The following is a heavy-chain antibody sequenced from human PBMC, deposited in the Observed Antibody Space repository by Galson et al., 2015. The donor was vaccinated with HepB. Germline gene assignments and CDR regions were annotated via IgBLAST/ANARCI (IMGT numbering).Heavy chain of an antibody. V-gene: IGHV3-30-3*01. CDR1: GFTFSSYP. CDR2: LSYDGSDN. Sequence: SLRLSCAASGFTFSSYPTHWVRQAPGKGLEWVAVLSYDGSDNYYADSVKGRFTISRDNSKNTLYLQMNSLRAEDTALYCCATGRLQSAGWYFDYWGQGTLVTVSS. CDR3: ATGRLQSAGWYFDY. J-gene: IGHJ4*02. D-gene: IGHD4-11*01.